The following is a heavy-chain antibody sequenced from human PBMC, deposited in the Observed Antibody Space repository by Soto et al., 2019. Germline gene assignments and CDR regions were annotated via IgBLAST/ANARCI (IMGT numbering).Heavy chain of an antibody. J-gene: IGHJ4*02. CDR1: GFTFSSYA. V-gene: IGHV3-23*01. Sequence: GSLRLPCAASGFTFSSYAMSWVRQAPGKGLEWVSAISGSGGSTYYADSVKGRFTISRDNSKNTLYLQMNSLRAEDTAVYYCAYQYGSGSYNYFDYWGQGTLVTVSS. CDR2: ISGSGGST. CDR3: AYQYGSGSYNYFDY. D-gene: IGHD3-10*01.